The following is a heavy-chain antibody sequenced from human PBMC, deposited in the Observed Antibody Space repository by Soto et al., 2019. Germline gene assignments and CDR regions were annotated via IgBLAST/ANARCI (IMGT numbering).Heavy chain of an antibody. D-gene: IGHD3-22*01. CDR3: ARERDSSNYYSFALDI. J-gene: IGHJ3*02. CDR1: GFTVSTYA. V-gene: IGHV3-23*01. Sequence: EVQLLESGGGSVQPGGSLRLSCAASGFTVSTYAMSWVRQAPGKGLEWVSGIGGSGGSTHSADSVKGRFIISRDNSKHTLYLQINSLRAEVTAVDYCARERDSSNYYSFALDIWGQGTMVAVSS. CDR2: IGGSGGST.